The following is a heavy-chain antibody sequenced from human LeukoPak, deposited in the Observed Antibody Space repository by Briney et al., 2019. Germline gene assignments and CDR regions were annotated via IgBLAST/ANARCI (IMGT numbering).Heavy chain of an antibody. J-gene: IGHJ6*04. V-gene: IGHV3-66*01. Sequence: GGSLRLSCAASGFMFSSYWMSWVRQAPGKGLEWVSVIYSGGSTYYADSVKGRFTISRDNSKNTLYLQMNSLRAEDTAVYYCAELGITMIGGVWGKGTTVTISS. D-gene: IGHD3-10*02. CDR2: IYSGGST. CDR3: AELGITMIGGV. CDR1: GFMFSSYW.